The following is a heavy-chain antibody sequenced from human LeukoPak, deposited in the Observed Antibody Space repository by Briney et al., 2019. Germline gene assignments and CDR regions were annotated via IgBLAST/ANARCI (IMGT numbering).Heavy chain of an antibody. V-gene: IGHV1-69*05. D-gene: IGHD2-2*01. CDR2: IIPIFGTA. CDR3: GRGGLGYQVPWGDVWFDP. CDR1: GGTFSSYA. Sequence: SVKVSCKASGGTFSSYAISWVRQAPGQGLEWMGGIIPIFGTANYAQKFQGRVTITTDESTSTAYMELRSLRSADTAVYYCGRGGLGYQVPWGDVWFDPWGQGTLVTVSS. J-gene: IGHJ5*02.